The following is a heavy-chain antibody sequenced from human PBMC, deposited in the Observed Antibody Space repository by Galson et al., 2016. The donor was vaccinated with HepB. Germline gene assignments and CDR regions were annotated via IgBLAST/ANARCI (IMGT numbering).Heavy chain of an antibody. CDR2: FDYSGST. CDR1: GFSISSSSYY. J-gene: IGHJ4*01. D-gene: IGHD4-17*01. V-gene: IGHV4-39*01. Sequence: SETLSLTCTVSGFSISSSSYYWGWIRQPPGKGLEWIGNFDYSGSTHYNPSLKSRVTMSADTSKNQFSLNLSTVTAAATAVYFCARGTHYGDFSDYWGHGTLVTVSS. CDR3: ARGTHYGDFSDY.